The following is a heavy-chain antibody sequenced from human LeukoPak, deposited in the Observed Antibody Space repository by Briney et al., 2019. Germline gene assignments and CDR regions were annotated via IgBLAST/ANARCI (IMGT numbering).Heavy chain of an antibody. CDR3: AREGLRDGHKLFDY. J-gene: IGHJ4*02. D-gene: IGHD5-24*01. V-gene: IGHV3-30*03. CDR1: GFTFSFYV. CDR2: ISYDGSKE. Sequence: GGSLRLSCAASGFTFSFYVMHWVRQAPGKGLEWVAVISYDGSKEYYADSVKGRFTISRDNSKNTLYLQMNSLRPEDTAVFYYAREGLRDGHKLFDYWGQGTLVTVSS.